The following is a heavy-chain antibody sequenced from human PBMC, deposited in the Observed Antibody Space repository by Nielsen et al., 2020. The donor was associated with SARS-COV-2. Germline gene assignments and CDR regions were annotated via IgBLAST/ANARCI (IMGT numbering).Heavy chain of an antibody. CDR3: ARDCLDIVVVPAAMPWYYYGMDV. V-gene: IGHV3-30*19. Sequence: GGSLRLSCAASGLTFSSYGMHWVRQAPGKGLEWVAVISYDGSNKYYADSVKGRFTISRDNSKNTLYLQMNSLRAEDTAVYYCARDCLDIVVVPAAMPWYYYGMDVWGQGTTVTVSS. J-gene: IGHJ6*02. CDR2: ISYDGSNK. CDR1: GLTFSSYG. D-gene: IGHD2-2*01.